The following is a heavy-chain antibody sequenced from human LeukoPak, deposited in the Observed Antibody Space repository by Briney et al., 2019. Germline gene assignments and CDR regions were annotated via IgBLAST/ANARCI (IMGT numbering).Heavy chain of an antibody. CDR1: GGPLNTYV. CDR2: IIPLFGAP. Sequence: ASVKVSCKASGGPLNTYVIDWVRQAPGHGLEWMGRIIPLFGAPSYAQRFQGNVTISADKSTDTTYMELTRLTSEDTAVYYCTMGPTASLGRPFERWGQGTLVTVSS. D-gene: IGHD3-9*01. CDR3: TMGPTASLGRPFER. J-gene: IGHJ4*02. V-gene: IGHV1-69*06.